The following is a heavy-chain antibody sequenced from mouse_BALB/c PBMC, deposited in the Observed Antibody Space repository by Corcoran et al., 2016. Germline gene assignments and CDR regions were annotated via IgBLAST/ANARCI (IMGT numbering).Heavy chain of an antibody. CDR1: GYTFTNYG. CDR3: ANYGSSYAMDY. Sequence: QIQLVQSGPELKKPGETVKISCKASGYTFTNYGMNWVKQSPGKGLKWMGWINTYTGEPTYADDFKGRFAFSLDTSASTAYLEINNLKNEDMATYVCANYGSSYAMDYWGQGTSVTVS. V-gene: IGHV9-1*02. D-gene: IGHD1-2*01. J-gene: IGHJ4*01. CDR2: INTYTGEP.